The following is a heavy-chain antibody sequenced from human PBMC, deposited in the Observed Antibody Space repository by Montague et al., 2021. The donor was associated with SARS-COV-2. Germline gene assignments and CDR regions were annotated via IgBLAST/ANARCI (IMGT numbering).Heavy chain of an antibody. D-gene: IGHD5/OR15-5a*01. V-gene: IGHV3-21*04. CDR2: ISTSSLYI. J-gene: IGHJ3*02. CDR3: ARAHSGSYSVGGDAFDI. Sequence: SLRLSCAASGFTFNKYSMNWVRQAPGKGLEWVSSISTSSLYIYYTDSVKGRLTVARANAKNSLFPEMNSLRVEDTAVYYCARAHSGSYSVGGDAFDIWGQGTLVTVSS. CDR1: GFTFNKYS.